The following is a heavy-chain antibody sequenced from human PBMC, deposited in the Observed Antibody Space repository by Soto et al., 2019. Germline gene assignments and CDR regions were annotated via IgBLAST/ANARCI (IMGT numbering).Heavy chain of an antibody. D-gene: IGHD3-16*01. CDR2: ISATGGGT. Sequence: GGSLRLSCAASGFKFSNYAMSWVRQAPGKGLEWVSLISATGGGTYYADFVKGRFTISRDNSHNTLYLQVHSLTAEDTAVYYCAKDRREGGNSAFYFDFCGQGPQVTVYS. V-gene: IGHV3-23*01. J-gene: IGHJ4*02. CDR1: GFKFSNYA. CDR3: AKDRREGGNSAFYFDF.